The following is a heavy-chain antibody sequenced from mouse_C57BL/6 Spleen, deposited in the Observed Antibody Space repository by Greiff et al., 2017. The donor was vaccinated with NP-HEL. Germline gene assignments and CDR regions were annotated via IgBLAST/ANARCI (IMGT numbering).Heavy chain of an antibody. CDR1: GYTFTDYY. Sequence: VMLVESGAELVRPGASVKLSCKASGYTFTDYYINWVKQRPGQGLEWIARIYPGSGNTYYNEKFKGKATLTAEKSSSTAYMQLSSLTSEDSAVYFCARITTVVAPYFDYWGQGTTLTVSS. CDR3: ARITTVVAPYFDY. J-gene: IGHJ2*01. D-gene: IGHD1-1*01. V-gene: IGHV1-76*01. CDR2: IYPGSGNT.